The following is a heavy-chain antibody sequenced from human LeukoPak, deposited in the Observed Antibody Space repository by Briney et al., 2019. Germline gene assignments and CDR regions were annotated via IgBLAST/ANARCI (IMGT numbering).Heavy chain of an antibody. V-gene: IGHV1-46*01. CDR1: GYTFTSYY. CDR3: ARGGYSYGKGPNWFDP. D-gene: IGHD5-18*01. Sequence: ASVKVSCKPSGYTFTSYYMHWVRQAPGQGLEWMGIINPSGGSTSYAQRFQGRVTMTRDTSTSTVYMELSSLRSEDTAVYYCARGGYSYGKGPNWFDPWGQGTLVTVSS. CDR2: INPSGGST. J-gene: IGHJ5*02.